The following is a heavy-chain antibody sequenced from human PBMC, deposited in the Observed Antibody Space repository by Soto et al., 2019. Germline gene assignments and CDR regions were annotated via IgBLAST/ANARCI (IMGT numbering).Heavy chain of an antibody. J-gene: IGHJ4*02. CDR1: GFAFSINW. CDR2: IKKDGSEE. Sequence: GGSLRLSCAASGFAFSINWMSWVRQAPGKGMEWVANIKKDGSEEYYADSEEGRFTISRDNAKNSLTLQMNSLRVEDTGVYYCARESETKPNYFDYWGPGTLVTSPQ. CDR3: ARESETKPNYFDY. V-gene: IGHV3-7*01.